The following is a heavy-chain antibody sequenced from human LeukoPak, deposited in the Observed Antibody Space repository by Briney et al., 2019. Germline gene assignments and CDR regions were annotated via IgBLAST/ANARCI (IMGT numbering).Heavy chain of an antibody. CDR1: GFTFSNSW. J-gene: IGHJ5*02. V-gene: IGHV3-7*01. CDR3: ARPYSSGWDNWFDP. D-gene: IGHD6-19*01. CDR2: IKQDGSEK. Sequence: GGSLRLSCAASGFTFSNSWMTWVRQAPGKGLEWVANIKQDGSEKYSVDSVKGRFTISRDNAKNSLYLQMDSLRAEDTAVYYCARPYSSGWDNWFDPWGQGTLVTVSS.